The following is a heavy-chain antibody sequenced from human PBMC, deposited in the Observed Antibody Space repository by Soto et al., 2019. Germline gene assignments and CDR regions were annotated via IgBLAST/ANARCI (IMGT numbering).Heavy chain of an antibody. CDR2: INPNSGGT. CDR1: GYPLTGYY. V-gene: IGHV1-2*02. J-gene: IGHJ6*02. Sequence: XAVKVASKASGYPLTGYYMHWVRQAPGQGLEWMGWINPNSGGTNYAQKFQGRVTMTRDTSISTAYMELSRLRSDDTAVYYCARDLLQIVPVITRYYYYGMDVCGQRTTVTVSS. D-gene: IGHD3-22*01. CDR3: ARDLLQIVPVITRYYYYGMDV.